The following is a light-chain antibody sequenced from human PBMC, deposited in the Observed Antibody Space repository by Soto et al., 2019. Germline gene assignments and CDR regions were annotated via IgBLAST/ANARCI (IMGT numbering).Light chain of an antibody. CDR1: SSNIGAGYD. CDR2: DNN. V-gene: IGLV1-40*01. Sequence: QSVLTQPPSVSGAPGQRVTISCTGSSSNIGAGYDVHWYQQLPGTAPKLLIYDNNNRPSGVPDRFSGSKSGTSASLAITGLQAEDEADYYCQSYDSSLSGSGVFGGGTKVTVL. CDR3: QSYDSSLSGSGV. J-gene: IGLJ3*02.